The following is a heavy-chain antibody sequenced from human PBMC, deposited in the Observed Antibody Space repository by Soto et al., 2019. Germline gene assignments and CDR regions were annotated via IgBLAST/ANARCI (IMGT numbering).Heavy chain of an antibody. CDR3: ARGDCVGGTCYSLAGSFYYYMDV. V-gene: IGHV3-74*01. D-gene: IGHD2-15*01. Sequence: VQLVESGGGLVQPGGSLRLSCAASGFTFSNYWMYWVRQAPGKGLVWVSRINSDGSVSSYADSVKGRLTISRDNVKNTLDLQMDSLRAEDTAVYYCARGDCVGGTCYSLAGSFYYYMDVWGKGTTVTVFS. CDR1: GFTFSNYW. J-gene: IGHJ6*03. CDR2: INSDGSVS.